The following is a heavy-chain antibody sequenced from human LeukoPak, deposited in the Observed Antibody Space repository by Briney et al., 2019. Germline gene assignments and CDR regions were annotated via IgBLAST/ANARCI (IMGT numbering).Heavy chain of an antibody. Sequence: GGSLRLSCAASGFTFSSYAMSWVRQAPGKGLEWVSAISGSGGSTYYADSVKGRFTISRDNSKNTLYLQMNSLRAEDTAVYYCAKGDYYDSSGYGGYHFDYWGQGTLVTVSS. CDR2: ISGSGGST. D-gene: IGHD3-22*01. V-gene: IGHV3-23*01. J-gene: IGHJ4*02. CDR1: GFTFSSYA. CDR3: AKGDYYDSSGYGGYHFDY.